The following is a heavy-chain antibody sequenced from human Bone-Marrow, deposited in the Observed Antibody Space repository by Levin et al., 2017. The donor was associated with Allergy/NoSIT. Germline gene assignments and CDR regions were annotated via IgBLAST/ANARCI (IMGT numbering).Heavy chain of an antibody. D-gene: IGHD3-10*01. CDR2: IYYSGNT. CDR1: GGSISSSGYF. J-gene: IGHJ5*02. V-gene: IGHV4-39*07. CDR3: ARDAPYRSGSYDNWFDP. Sequence: PSETLSLTCTVSGGSISSSGYFWGWIRQPPGKGLEWIGSIYYSGNTYYNPSLKSRVTMSLDTSKNQFSLNLSSVTAADTAVYYCARDAPYRSGSYDNWFDPWGQGTLVTVSS.